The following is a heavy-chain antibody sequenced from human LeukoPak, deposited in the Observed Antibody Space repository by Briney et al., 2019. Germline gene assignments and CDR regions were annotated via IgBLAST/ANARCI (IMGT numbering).Heavy chain of an antibody. CDR1: GGSISSYY. J-gene: IGHJ5*02. Sequence: SETLSLTCTVSGGSISSYYWSWIRQPPGKGLEWIGYIYYSGSTNYNPSLKSRVTISVDTSKNQFSLTLSSVTAADTAVYYCASQTGKWEPNWFDPWGQGTLVTVSS. CDR3: ASQTGKWEPNWFDP. CDR2: IYYSGST. D-gene: IGHD1-26*01. V-gene: IGHV4-59*01.